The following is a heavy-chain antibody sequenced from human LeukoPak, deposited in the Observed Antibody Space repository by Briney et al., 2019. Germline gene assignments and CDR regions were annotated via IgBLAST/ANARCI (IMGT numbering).Heavy chain of an antibody. CDR2: IYYSGYT. CDR1: GGSISSYY. Sequence: PSETLSLTCTVSGGSISSYYWSWIRQPPGKGLEWIAYIYYSGYTNYNPSLKSRVTISVHTSNNQFSLKLSSVTAADTAVYYCARHFDYVGSGIYECWGQGTLVTVSS. J-gene: IGHJ4*02. V-gene: IGHV4-59*08. D-gene: IGHD3-16*01. CDR3: ARHFDYVGSGIYEC.